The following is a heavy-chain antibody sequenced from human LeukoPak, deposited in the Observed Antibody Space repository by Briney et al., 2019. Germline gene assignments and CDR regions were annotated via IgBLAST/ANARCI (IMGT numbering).Heavy chain of an antibody. V-gene: IGHV3-30*18. CDR2: ISYDGSNK. J-gene: IGHJ4*02. CDR1: GFTFSSYG. Sequence: PGGSLRLSCAASGFTFSSYGMHWVRQAPGKGLEWVAVISYDGSNKYYADSVKGRFTISRDNSKNTLYLQMNSLRAEDTAVYYCAKDGGYSSSWFIDYWGQGTLVTVSS. CDR3: AKDGGYSSSWFIDY. D-gene: IGHD6-13*01.